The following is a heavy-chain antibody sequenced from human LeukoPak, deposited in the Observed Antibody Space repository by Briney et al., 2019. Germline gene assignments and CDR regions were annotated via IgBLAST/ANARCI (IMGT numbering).Heavy chain of an antibody. V-gene: IGHV4-59*02. J-gene: IGHJ3*02. CDR1: GASVSSYF. CDR2: ISNIGST. CDR3: TRDRSALDT. Sequence: PSETLSLTCTVSGASVSSYFWTWIRQSPGKGLEWIGYISNIGSTNYNPSLKSRDTISGDTSKNQFSLILSSVTAADTAVYYCTRDRSALDTWGQGTMVTVSS.